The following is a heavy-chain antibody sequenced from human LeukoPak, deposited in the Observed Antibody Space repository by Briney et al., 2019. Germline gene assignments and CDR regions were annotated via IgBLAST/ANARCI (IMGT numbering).Heavy chain of an antibody. CDR3: ARRADRGMNGNRPWFGP. CDR2: VNPNSGGT. CDR1: GFTLTDYF. V-gene: IGHV1-2*02. J-gene: IGHJ5*02. D-gene: IGHD3-16*01. Sequence: ASVKVSCKPSGFTLTDYFMHCVRQAPGQGLEWLGYVNPNSGGTKYAQKFQGRVTMTRDTSISTHYMELSGLTSDDTAVYYCARRADRGMNGNRPWFGPWGQGTLVTVSS.